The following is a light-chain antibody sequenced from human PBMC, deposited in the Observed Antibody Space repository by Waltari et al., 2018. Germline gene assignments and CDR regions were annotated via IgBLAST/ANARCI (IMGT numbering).Light chain of an antibody. CDR2: RNN. CDR1: SSNIGSNY. V-gene: IGLV1-47*01. CDR3: AAWDDSLSGFYV. J-gene: IGLJ1*01. Sequence: QSVLTQPPSASGTPGQRVTISCSGSSSNIGSNYVYWYQQLPGTAPKLLIYRNNQRPSGAPDRFSGSKSGTSASLAISGLRSEDEADYYCAAWDDSLSGFYVFGTGTKVTVL.